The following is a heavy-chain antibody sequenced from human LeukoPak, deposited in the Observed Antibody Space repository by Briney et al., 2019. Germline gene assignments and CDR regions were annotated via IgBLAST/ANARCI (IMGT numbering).Heavy chain of an antibody. V-gene: IGHV1-24*01. CDR1: GYTLTELS. D-gene: IGHD6-19*01. Sequence: ASVKVSCKVSGYTLTELSMHWVRQAPGKGLEWMGGSDPEDGETIYAQKFQGRVTMTEDTSTDTAYMELSSLRSEDTAVYYCATDKDIAVARGYFQHWGQGTLVTVSS. J-gene: IGHJ1*01. CDR3: ATDKDIAVARGYFQH. CDR2: SDPEDGET.